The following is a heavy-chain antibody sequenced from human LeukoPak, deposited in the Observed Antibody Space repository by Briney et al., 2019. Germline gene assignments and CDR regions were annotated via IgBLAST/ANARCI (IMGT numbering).Heavy chain of an antibody. CDR3: ARDRGVDYCSGGSCSHYYYYMDV. D-gene: IGHD2-15*01. Sequence: ASVKVSCKASGYTFIAYYMHWVRQAPGQGLEWMGWINPNSGGTNYAQKFQGRVTMTRDTSISTAYMELSRLRSDDTAVYYCARDRGVDYCSGGSCSHYYYYMDVWGKGTTVTISS. J-gene: IGHJ6*03. CDR1: GYTFIAYY. CDR2: INPNSGGT. V-gene: IGHV1-2*02.